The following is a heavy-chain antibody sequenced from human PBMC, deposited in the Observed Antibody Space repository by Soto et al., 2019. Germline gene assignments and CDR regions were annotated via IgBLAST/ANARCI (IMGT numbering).Heavy chain of an antibody. CDR2: IYPGDSDT. D-gene: IGHD4-17*01. CDR1: GYSFTSYW. V-gene: IGHV5-51*01. CDR3: ARAKIAGGRGYGDRFYYYYGMDV. Sequence: GESLKISCKGSGYSFTSYWIGWVRQMPGKGLEWMGIIYPGDSDTRYSPSFQGQVTISADKSISTAYLQWSSLKASDTAMYYCARAKIAGGRGYGDRFYYYYGMDVWGQGTTVTVSS. J-gene: IGHJ6*02.